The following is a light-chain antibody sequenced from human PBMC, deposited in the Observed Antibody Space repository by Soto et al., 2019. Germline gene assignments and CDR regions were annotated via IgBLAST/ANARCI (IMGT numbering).Light chain of an antibody. CDR3: QPYKMYSPWP. J-gene: IGKJ1*01. Sequence: DIQMTQSPSTVSAYVGDSVTITCXASQSITTWLAWYQQRPGKAPKLLIYDVSSLQGGVPSRFSGSGSGTEFTLTISSLQPDDFATYYCQPYKMYSPWPFGQGTKVDIK. V-gene: IGKV1-5*01. CDR1: QSITTW. CDR2: DVS.